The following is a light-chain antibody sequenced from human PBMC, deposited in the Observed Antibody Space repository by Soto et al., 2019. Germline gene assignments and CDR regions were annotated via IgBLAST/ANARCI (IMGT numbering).Light chain of an antibody. CDR1: SSDVGGYNY. J-gene: IGLJ2*01. CDR2: EVS. V-gene: IGLV2-14*01. Sequence: QLVLTQPASVSGSPGQSITISCTGTSSDVGGYNYVSWYQQHPGKAPKLMIYEVSNRPSGVSNRFSGSKSGNTASLTISGLQAEDEADYYCSSYTSSSTPYVVFGGGTKLTVL. CDR3: SSYTSSSTPYVV.